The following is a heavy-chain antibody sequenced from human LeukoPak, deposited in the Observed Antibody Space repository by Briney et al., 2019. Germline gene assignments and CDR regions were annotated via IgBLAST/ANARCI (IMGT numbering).Heavy chain of an antibody. CDR1: GFTFNSYW. J-gene: IGHJ3*02. V-gene: IGHV3-7*01. CDR3: ARDGLWAFDI. D-gene: IGHD2-21*01. Sequence: PGGSLRLSCAASGFTFNSYWMSWVRQAPGKGLEWVATTKPDGSEKYYVDSVKGRFTISRDNAKNSLSLQMNSLRAEDTAVYYCARDGLWAFDIWGQGTMVTVSS. CDR2: TKPDGSEK.